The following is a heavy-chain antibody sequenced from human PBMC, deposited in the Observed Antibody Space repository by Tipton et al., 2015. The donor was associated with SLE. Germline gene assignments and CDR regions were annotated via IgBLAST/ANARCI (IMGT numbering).Heavy chain of an antibody. CDR1: GGSISSSSYY. CDR3: ARVDYQCLFPGWFDP. D-gene: IGHD2-21*01. CDR2: IYYSGST. V-gene: IGHV4-39*07. Sequence: TLSLTCTVSGGSISSSSYYWGWIRKPPGKGLEWIGSIYYSGSTYYNPSLKSRVTISVDTSKNQFSLKLSSVTAADTALYYCARVDYQCLFPGWFDPWGQGTLVTVSS. J-gene: IGHJ5*02.